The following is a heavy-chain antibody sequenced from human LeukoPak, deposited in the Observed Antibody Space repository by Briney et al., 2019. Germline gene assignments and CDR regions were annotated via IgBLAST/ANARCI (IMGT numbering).Heavy chain of an antibody. CDR3: ARWADIVVVTAIGQGFDY. Sequence: PSETLSLTCTVSGGSISSSNWWSWVRQPPGKGLEWIGEIYHSGSTNYNPSLKSRVTISVDKSKNQFSLKLSSVTAADTAVYYCARWADIVVVTAIGQGFDYWGQGTLVTVSS. CDR2: IYHSGST. CDR1: GGSISSSNW. J-gene: IGHJ4*02. V-gene: IGHV4-4*02. D-gene: IGHD2-21*02.